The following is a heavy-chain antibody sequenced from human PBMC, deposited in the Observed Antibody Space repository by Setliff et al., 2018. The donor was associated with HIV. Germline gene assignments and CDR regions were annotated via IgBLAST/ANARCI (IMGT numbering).Heavy chain of an antibody. J-gene: IGHJ6*03. V-gene: IGHV4-38-2*02. CDR3: VRVSCSSWYSIPRNYYYSMDV. CDR1: GYSISSGYY. Sequence: NPSETLSLTCTVSGYSISSGYYWGWIRQPPGKGLEWIGSIYHTGSSYYNPSLNDRATISLDTSKNQFSLKLNSVTAADTAVYYCVRVSCSSWYSIPRNYYYSMDVWGEGTTVTVSS. CDR2: IYHTGSS. D-gene: IGHD6-13*01.